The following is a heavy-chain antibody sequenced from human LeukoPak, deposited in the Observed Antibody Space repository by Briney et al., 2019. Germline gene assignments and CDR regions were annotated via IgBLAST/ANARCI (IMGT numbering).Heavy chain of an antibody. CDR3: ARVTSIWAGFDY. CDR2: INPNSGGT. V-gene: IGHV1-2*06. J-gene: IGHJ4*02. Sequence: ASVKVSCKASGYTFTGYYMHWVRQAPGQGLEWMGRINPNSGGTNYAQKFQGRVTMTRDTSISTAYMELSRLRSDDTAVYYCARVTSIWAGFDYWGQGTLVTVSS. D-gene: IGHD3-3*02. CDR1: GYTFTGYY.